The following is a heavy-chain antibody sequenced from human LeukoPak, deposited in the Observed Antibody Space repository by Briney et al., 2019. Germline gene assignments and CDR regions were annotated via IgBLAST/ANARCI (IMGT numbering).Heavy chain of an antibody. J-gene: IGHJ4*02. V-gene: IGHV4-39*07. CDR1: GGSISSSSYY. Sequence: SETLSLTCTVSGGSISSSSYYWGWIRQPPGKGLEWIGSIYYSGSTYYNPSLKSRVTISVDTSKNQFSLKLNSVTAADTAVYYCARDRTASDYWGQGTLVTVSS. CDR2: IYYSGST. D-gene: IGHD4-17*01. CDR3: ARDRTASDY.